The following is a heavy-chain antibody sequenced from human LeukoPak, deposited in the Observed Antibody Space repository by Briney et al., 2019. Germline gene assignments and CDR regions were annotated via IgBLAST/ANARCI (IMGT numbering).Heavy chain of an antibody. CDR1: GFTFDDYG. D-gene: IGHD3-3*01. Sequence: GGSLRLSCAASGFTFDDYGMSWVRQAPGKGLEWVSGINWNGGSTGYADSVKGRFTISRDNAKNSLYLQMNSLRAEDTALYYCARVGGVLRFLEWLPPLYYMDVWGKGTTVTVSS. J-gene: IGHJ6*03. V-gene: IGHV3-20*04. CDR3: ARVGGVLRFLEWLPPLYYMDV. CDR2: INWNGGST.